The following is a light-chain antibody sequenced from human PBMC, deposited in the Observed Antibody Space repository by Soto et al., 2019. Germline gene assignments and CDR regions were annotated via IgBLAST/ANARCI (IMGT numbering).Light chain of an antibody. CDR2: GAS. Sequence: EIVLTQSPATLSLSPGERATLSCRASQSVSSNYLAWYQQKPGQAPRLLIYGASSRATGIPDRFSGSGSGTDFTLTISRPEPEDFAVYYCQQYGSSPMTFGQGTRLEI. J-gene: IGKJ5*01. V-gene: IGKV3-20*01. CDR1: QSVSSNY. CDR3: QQYGSSPMT.